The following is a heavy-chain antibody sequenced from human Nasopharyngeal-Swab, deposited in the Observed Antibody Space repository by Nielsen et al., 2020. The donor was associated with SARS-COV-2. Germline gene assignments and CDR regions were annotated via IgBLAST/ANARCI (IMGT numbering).Heavy chain of an antibody. CDR1: AFTFSSYS. CDR2: ISDDARGP. J-gene: IGHJ6*03. Sequence: GESLKISCAASAFTFSSYSMNWVRQAPGKGLEWVAYISDDARGPFYADSVEGRFTISRDNAKNSLTLHLNSLRAEDTAVYFCARGYTNSAPRVDYDYMDVWGKGTTVTVSS. V-gene: IGHV3-48*04. D-gene: IGHD2-8*01. CDR3: ARGYTNSAPRVDYDYMDV.